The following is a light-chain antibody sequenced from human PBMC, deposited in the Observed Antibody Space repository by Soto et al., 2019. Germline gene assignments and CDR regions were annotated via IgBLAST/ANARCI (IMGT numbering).Light chain of an antibody. CDR1: SSNIGNNF. J-gene: IGLJ3*02. V-gene: IGLV1-51*01. Sequence: QSVLTQPPSVSAAPGQKVTISSSGSSSNIGNNFVSWYQQVPGTAPKLLIYDSYKRPSGIPDRFSGSKSGTSATLGVTGLQTGDEADYYCATWDNSLTAAVFGGGTKLTVL. CDR2: DSY. CDR3: ATWDNSLTAAV.